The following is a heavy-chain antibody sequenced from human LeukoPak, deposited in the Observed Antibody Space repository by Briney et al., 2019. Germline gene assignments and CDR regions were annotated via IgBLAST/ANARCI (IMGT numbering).Heavy chain of an antibody. Sequence: GGSLRLSCAASGFTFSSYGMSWVRQAPGKGLEWVSGISGSGGSTYYADSVKGRFTISRDNSKNTLYLQMNSLRAEDTDVYYCAKDIRGSVDAFDIWGQGTMVTVSS. D-gene: IGHD2-15*01. V-gene: IGHV3-23*01. CDR1: GFTFSSYG. CDR2: ISGSGGST. CDR3: AKDIRGSVDAFDI. J-gene: IGHJ3*02.